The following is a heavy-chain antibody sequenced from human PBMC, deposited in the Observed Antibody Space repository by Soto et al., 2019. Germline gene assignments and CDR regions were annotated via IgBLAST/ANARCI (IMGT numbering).Heavy chain of an antibody. Sequence: GGSLRLSCAASGFTFSSYAMSWVRQAPGKGLEWVSAISGSGGSTYYADSVKGRFTISRDNSKNTLYLQMNSLRAEDTAVYYCAKDPNVLRFLEWLGSPWFDPWGQGTLVTVSS. CDR3: AKDPNVLRFLEWLGSPWFDP. D-gene: IGHD3-3*01. J-gene: IGHJ5*02. V-gene: IGHV3-23*01. CDR1: GFTFSSYA. CDR2: ISGSGGST.